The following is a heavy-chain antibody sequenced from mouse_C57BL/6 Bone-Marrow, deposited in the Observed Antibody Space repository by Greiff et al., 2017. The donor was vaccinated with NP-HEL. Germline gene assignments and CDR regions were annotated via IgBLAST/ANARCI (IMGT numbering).Heavy chain of an antibody. CDR1: GFTFSDFY. V-gene: IGHV7-1*01. CDR3: ARDAGFGMDY. J-gene: IGHJ4*01. CDR2: SRNKANDYTT. Sequence: EVKLVESGGGLVQSGRSLRLSCATSGFTFSDFYMEWVRQAPGQGLEWIAASRNKANDYTTEYSASVKGRFIVSRDTSQSILYLQMNALRAEDTAIYYCARDAGFGMDYWGQGTSVTVSS.